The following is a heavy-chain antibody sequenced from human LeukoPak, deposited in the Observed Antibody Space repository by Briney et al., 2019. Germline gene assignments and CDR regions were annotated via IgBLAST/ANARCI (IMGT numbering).Heavy chain of an antibody. V-gene: IGHV1-46*01. D-gene: IGHD3-22*01. CDR1: GYTFTSYY. CDR3: ARQIRDYYDSSGLNY. Sequence: LRASVKVSCKASGYTFTSYYMHWVRQAPGQGLEWMGIINPSGGSTSYAQKFQGRVTMTGDMSTSTVYMELSSLRSEDTAVYYCARQIRDYYDSSGLNYWGQGTLVTVSS. CDR2: INPSGGST. J-gene: IGHJ4*02.